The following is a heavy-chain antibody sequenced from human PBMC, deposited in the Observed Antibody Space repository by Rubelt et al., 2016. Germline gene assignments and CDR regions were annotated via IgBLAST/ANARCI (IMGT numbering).Heavy chain of an antibody. Sequence: EVQLLESGGGLVQPGGSLRLSCAASGFTFSSDAMRWVRQAPGKGLEWVSAISGSGGSTYDADSVTCRFTISRGNCKNTLYLQMNSLRAEDTAVYYCATVGGGRVGAFDYWGQGTLVTVSS. CDR1: GFTFSSDA. D-gene: IGHD1-26*01. CDR2: ISGSGGST. CDR3: ATVGGGRVGAFDY. V-gene: IGHV3-23*01. J-gene: IGHJ4*02.